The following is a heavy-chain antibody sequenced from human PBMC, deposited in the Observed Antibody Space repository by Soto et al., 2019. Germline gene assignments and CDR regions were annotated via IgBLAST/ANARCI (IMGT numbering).Heavy chain of an antibody. CDR3: ARAPSHDIVLMVYDSGGMDV. J-gene: IGHJ6*02. V-gene: IGHV1-18*01. CDR1: GYTFTSYG. CDR2: ISAYNGNT. Sequence: ASVKVSCKASGYTFTSYGISWVRQAPGQGLEWMGWISAYNGNTNYAQKLQGRVTMTTDTSTSTAYMELRSLRSDDTAVYYCARAPSHDIVLMVYDSGGMDVWGQGTTVTVSS. D-gene: IGHD2-8*01.